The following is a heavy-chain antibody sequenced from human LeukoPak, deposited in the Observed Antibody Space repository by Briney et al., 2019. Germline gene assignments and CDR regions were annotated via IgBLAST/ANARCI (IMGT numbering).Heavy chain of an antibody. CDR1: GGTLSSYA. CDR3: ARDRVCSGGSCYRWFDP. Sequence: SVKVPCKASGGTLSSYASSWVRRAPGQGLEWMGGIIPIFGTANYAQQFQGKVTITADESTSTAYMELSSLRSEDTAVYYCARDRVCSGGSCYRWFDPWGQGTLVTVSS. CDR2: IIPIFGTA. J-gene: IGHJ5*02. V-gene: IGHV1-69*01. D-gene: IGHD2-15*01.